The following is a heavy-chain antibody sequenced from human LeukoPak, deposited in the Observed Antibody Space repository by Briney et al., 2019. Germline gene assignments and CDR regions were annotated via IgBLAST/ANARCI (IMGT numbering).Heavy chain of an antibody. CDR1: GYNFASYT. J-gene: IGHJ4*02. Sequence: ASVKVSCKTSGYNFASYTMHWLCQAPGQSPEWMGSVNGGNGNTKYSEKFQGRVTFTSDTSASSVYMELSRLRSEDTAVYYCARSSSGTYHYWGQGTLVTVSS. D-gene: IGHD3-10*01. CDR2: VNGGNGNT. V-gene: IGHV1-3*01. CDR3: ARSSSGTYHY.